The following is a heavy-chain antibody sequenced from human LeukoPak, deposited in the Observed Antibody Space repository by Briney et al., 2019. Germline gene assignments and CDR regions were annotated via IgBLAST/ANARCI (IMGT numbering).Heavy chain of an antibody. J-gene: IGHJ4*02. CDR2: ISGSSGAST. Sequence: PGGSLRLSCAASGFTFSTYAMSWVRQAPGEGLEGGSDISGSSGASTYYADSVKGRFTISRDNSKNTVYLQMNSLRAADTAVYYCAKARIHSGNGYYSDWGKGTLVTVSS. V-gene: IGHV3-23*01. CDR3: AKARIHSGNGYYSD. CDR1: GFTFSTYA. D-gene: IGHD3-22*01.